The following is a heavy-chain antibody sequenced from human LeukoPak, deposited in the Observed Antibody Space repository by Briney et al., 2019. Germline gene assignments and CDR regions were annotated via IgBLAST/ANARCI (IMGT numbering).Heavy chain of an antibody. Sequence: GGSLRLSCAASGFPFNSFWMHWVRHAPGKALVWGSDMNEYSTTIRYADSVKGRFTISRDNAKSILYLQMNDLRPEDTAMYFCARGGVNPVDHWGQGTLVTVSS. J-gene: IGHJ4*02. V-gene: IGHV3-74*01. CDR2: MNEYSTTI. D-gene: IGHD1-14*01. CDR3: ARGGVNPVDH. CDR1: GFPFNSFW.